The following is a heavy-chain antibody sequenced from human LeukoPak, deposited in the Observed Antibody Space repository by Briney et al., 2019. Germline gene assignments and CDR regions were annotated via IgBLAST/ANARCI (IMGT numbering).Heavy chain of an antibody. CDR3: ARPPFLRGYSYGF. J-gene: IGHJ4*02. V-gene: IGHV1-2*02. CDR2: INPNSGGT. D-gene: IGHD5-18*01. Sequence: GASVKVSCKASGYTFTCYYMHWVRQAPGQGLGWMGWINPNSGGTNYAQKFQGRVTVTRDTSISTAYMELSRLRSDDTAVYYCARPPFLRGYSYGFWGQGTLVTVSS. CDR1: GYTFTCYY.